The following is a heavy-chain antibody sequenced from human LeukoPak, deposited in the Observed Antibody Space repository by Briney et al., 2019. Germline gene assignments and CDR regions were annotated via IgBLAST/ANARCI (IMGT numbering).Heavy chain of an antibody. V-gene: IGHV1-46*01. CDR3: ARGRGCGGDCYDLDY. Sequence: GASVKVSCKASGYTFTIYYMHWVRQAPGQGLEWMGIINPSGGSTSYAQKFQGRVTMTRDTSISTAYMDLSSLRSEGTAVYYCARGRGCGGDCYDLDYWGQGTLVTVSS. D-gene: IGHD2-21*02. CDR2: INPSGGST. J-gene: IGHJ4*02. CDR1: GYTFTIYY.